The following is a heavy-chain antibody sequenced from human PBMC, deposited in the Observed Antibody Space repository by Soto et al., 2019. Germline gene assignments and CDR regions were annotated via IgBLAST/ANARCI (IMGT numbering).Heavy chain of an antibody. V-gene: IGHV3-23*01. CDR1: GFTFSSYA. CDR3: AKEDAGISDDFWSGYLY. CDR2: ISGSGGST. Sequence: GGSLRLSCAASGFTFSSYAMSWVRQAPGKGLEWVSAISGSGGSTYYADSVKGRFTISRDNSKNTLYLQMNSLRAEDTAVYYCAKEDAGISDDFWSGYLYWGQGTLVTVSS. D-gene: IGHD3-3*01. J-gene: IGHJ4*02.